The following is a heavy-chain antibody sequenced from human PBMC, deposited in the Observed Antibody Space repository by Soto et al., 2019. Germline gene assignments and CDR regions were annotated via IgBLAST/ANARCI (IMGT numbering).Heavy chain of an antibody. V-gene: IGHV3-23*01. CDR3: AKAKNYDHWSCFDH. D-gene: IGHD3-3*01. CDR1: GFTFTTYA. CDR2: ISGNGGTT. Sequence: GGSLRLSCASSGFTFTTYAMSWVRQSPGKGLEWVSYISGNGGTTYYTDSVWGRFTISRDNSKNTLYLQMSSLRAEDTAIYYCAKAKNYDHWSCFDHWGQGALVTVSS. J-gene: IGHJ4*02.